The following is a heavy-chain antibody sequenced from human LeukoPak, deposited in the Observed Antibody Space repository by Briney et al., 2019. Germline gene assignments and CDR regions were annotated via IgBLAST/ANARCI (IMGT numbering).Heavy chain of an antibody. Sequence: SETLSLTCTVSGGSISSYYWSWIRQPAGKGLEWIGRIYTSGSTNYNPSLKSRVTMSVDTSKNQFSLKLSSVTAAATAVYYCAREGLLGNDHYFDYWGQGTLVTVSS. D-gene: IGHD7-27*01. CDR1: GGSISSYY. J-gene: IGHJ4*02. CDR3: AREGLLGNDHYFDY. CDR2: IYTSGST. V-gene: IGHV4-4*07.